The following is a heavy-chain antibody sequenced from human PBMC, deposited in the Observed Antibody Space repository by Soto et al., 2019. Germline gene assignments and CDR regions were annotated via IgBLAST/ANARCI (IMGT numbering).Heavy chain of an antibody. D-gene: IGHD2-21*02. V-gene: IGHV4-30-2*06. Sequence: QLQLQESGSRLVKPSQTLSLTCAVSGGSISRAGYSWSWIRQSPGKGLEWIGYIYNSGSTFYNPSLKSRLTISVDRSKSQLSLQLNSVTAADTAVYYCASSRVVTTYFDYWGPGTLVTVSS. CDR1: GGSISRAGYS. J-gene: IGHJ4*02. CDR2: IYNSGST. CDR3: ASSRVVTTYFDY.